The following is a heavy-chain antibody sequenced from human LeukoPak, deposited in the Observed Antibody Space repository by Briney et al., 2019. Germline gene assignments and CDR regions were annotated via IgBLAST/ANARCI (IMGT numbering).Heavy chain of an antibody. J-gene: IGHJ4*02. D-gene: IGHD3-3*01. CDR3: AKDYDFWGGSYGLDY. Sequence: GGSLRLSCATSGFTFSSYGMHWVRQAPGKGLEWVAFIRYDGSNKYYADSVKGRFTISRDNSKNTLYLQMNSLRAEDTAVYYCAKDYDFWGGSYGLDYWGQGTLVTVSS. V-gene: IGHV3-30*02. CDR1: GFTFSSYG. CDR2: IRYDGSNK.